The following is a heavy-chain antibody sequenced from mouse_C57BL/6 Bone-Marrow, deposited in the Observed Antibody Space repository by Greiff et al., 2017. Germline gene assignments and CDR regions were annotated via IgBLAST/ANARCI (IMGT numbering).Heavy chain of an antibody. D-gene: IGHD2-5*01. CDR1: GYTFTRYW. CDR3: AREDSNYSWFAY. CDR2: INPSSGYT. V-gene: IGHV1-7*01. Sequence: VKLMESGAELAKPGASVKLSCKASGYTFTRYWMHWVKQRPGQGLEWIGYINPSSGYTKYNPKVKDKATLTADKSSSTADMQLSSLTDEDSAVYYCAREDSNYSWFAYWGQGTLVTVSA. J-gene: IGHJ3*01.